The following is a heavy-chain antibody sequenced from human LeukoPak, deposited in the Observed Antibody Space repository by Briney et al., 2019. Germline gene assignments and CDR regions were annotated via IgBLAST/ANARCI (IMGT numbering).Heavy chain of an antibody. CDR1: GFTVSSNY. CDR3: ARALHPLYYDFWSGYYPAYYYGMDV. Sequence: GGSLRLSCAASGFTVSSNYMSWVRQAPGKGLEWISVIYSGGSTYYADSVKGRFTISRDNSKNTLYLQMNSLRAEDTAVYYCARALHPLYYDFWSGYYPAYYYGMDVWGQGTTVTVSS. J-gene: IGHJ6*02. V-gene: IGHV3-53*01. CDR2: IYSGGST. D-gene: IGHD3-3*01.